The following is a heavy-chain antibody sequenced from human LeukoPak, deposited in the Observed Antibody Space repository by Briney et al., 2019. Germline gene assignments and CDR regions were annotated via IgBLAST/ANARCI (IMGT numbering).Heavy chain of an antibody. CDR3: EKSWYYDILTGKGGFDY. CDR2: ISSSSSYI. J-gene: IGHJ4*02. CDR1: GFTLSSYS. D-gene: IGHD3-9*01. Sequence: GGSLRLSCAASGFTLSSYSLNWVRQAPGKGLDWVASISSSSSYIYYADSVKGRFTISRDNAKKSLYLQMNSLRAEDTAVYYCEKSWYYDILTGKGGFDYGAQGPLATVSS. V-gene: IGHV3-21*04.